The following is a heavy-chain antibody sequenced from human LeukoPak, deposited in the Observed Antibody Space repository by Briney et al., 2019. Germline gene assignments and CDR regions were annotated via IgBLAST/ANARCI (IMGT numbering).Heavy chain of an antibody. D-gene: IGHD3-10*01. Sequence: GGSLRLSCAASGFTFSSYAMSWVRQAPGKGLEWVSAISGSGGSTYYADSVKGRFTISRDNSKNTLYLQMNGLRAEDTAVYYCAKGTTYYYGSGSSHFDYWGQGTLVTVSS. J-gene: IGHJ4*02. CDR2: ISGSGGST. CDR1: GFTFSSYA. CDR3: AKGTTYYYGSGSSHFDY. V-gene: IGHV3-23*01.